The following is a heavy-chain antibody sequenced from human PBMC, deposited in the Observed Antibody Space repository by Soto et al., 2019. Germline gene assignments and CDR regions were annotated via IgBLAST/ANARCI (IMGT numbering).Heavy chain of an antibody. V-gene: IGHV3-48*02. CDR1: GFTFSTYS. Sequence: QPGGSLRLSCVASGFTFSTYSMNWARQAPGKGLEWIAYITGSGSPTFYADSVKGRFTISRDNAKNSLYLQMNSLRDEDTSVYYCARDNGIEGSFDPWGQGTLVTVSS. CDR3: ARDNGIEGSFDP. CDR2: ITGSGSPT. D-gene: IGHD2-8*01. J-gene: IGHJ5*02.